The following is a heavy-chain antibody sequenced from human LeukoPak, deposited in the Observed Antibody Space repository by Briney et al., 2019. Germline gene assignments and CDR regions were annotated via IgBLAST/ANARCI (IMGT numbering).Heavy chain of an antibody. V-gene: IGHV1-69*13. Sequence: GASVKVSCKASGGTFSSYAISWVRQAPGQGLEWMGGIIPIFGTANYAQKFQGRVTITADESTSTAYMELSSLGSEDTAVYYCARENRVGATGEYYFDYWGQGTLVTVSS. J-gene: IGHJ4*02. CDR2: IIPIFGTA. CDR1: GGTFSSYA. CDR3: ARENRVGATGEYYFDY. D-gene: IGHD1-26*01.